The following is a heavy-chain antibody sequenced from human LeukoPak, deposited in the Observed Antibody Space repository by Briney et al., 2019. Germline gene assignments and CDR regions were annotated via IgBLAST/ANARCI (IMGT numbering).Heavy chain of an antibody. V-gene: IGHV3-23*01. CDR1: GFTFSIYA. CDR2: ITSSGDGT. CDR3: AKDRPNYYGSNGHYYRRDGDY. Sequence: GGSLRLSCAASGFTFSIYAMSWVRQAPGKGLQWVSSITSSGDGTYYADSVKGLFTISRDNSENLLYLQMNSLRVEDTAVYSCAKDRPNYYGSNGHYYRRDGDYWGQGTLVTVSS. D-gene: IGHD3-22*01. J-gene: IGHJ4*02.